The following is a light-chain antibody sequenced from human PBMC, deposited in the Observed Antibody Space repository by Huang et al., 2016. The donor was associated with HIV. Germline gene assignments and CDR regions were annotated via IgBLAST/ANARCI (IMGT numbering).Light chain of an antibody. CDR2: AAS. Sequence: DIHMTQSPSPLSSSVGDRVTITCRASQDIRNYLAWYQQKPGTAPKLLISAASTLQSGVPSRFSGSGPGTDFTLTIGSLQPEDVATYYCQKYNSAPYTFGQGTKLEIK. J-gene: IGKJ2*01. CDR1: QDIRNY. V-gene: IGKV1-27*01. CDR3: QKYNSAPYT.